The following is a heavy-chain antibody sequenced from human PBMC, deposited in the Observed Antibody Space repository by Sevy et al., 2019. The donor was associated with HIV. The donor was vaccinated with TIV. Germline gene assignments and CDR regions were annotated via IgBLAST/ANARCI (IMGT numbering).Heavy chain of an antibody. CDR1: GHTLTDLS. Sequence: ASVKVSCKASGHTLTDLSTHWVRQAPGKGFEWIGRFDPEDGERIYAQKFQGRVTMTEDTSTDTAYMELSSLRSEDTAVYYCSATREYYSDSYGYFDYWGQGTLVTVSS. V-gene: IGHV1-24*01. CDR2: FDPEDGER. D-gene: IGHD3-22*01. CDR3: SATREYYSDSYGYFDY. J-gene: IGHJ4*02.